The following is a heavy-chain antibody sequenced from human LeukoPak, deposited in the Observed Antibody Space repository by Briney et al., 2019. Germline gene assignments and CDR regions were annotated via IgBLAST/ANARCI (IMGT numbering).Heavy chain of an antibody. D-gene: IGHD1-26*01. CDR3: ARVRYSGSYSDAFDI. Sequence: PGASVKVSCKASGYTFTGYYMHWVRQAPGQGLEWMGWINPNSGGTNYAQKFQGRVTMTRDTSISTAYMELSRLRFDDTAVYYCARVRYSGSYSDAFDIWGQGTMVTVSS. V-gene: IGHV1-2*02. J-gene: IGHJ3*02. CDR1: GYTFTGYY. CDR2: INPNSGGT.